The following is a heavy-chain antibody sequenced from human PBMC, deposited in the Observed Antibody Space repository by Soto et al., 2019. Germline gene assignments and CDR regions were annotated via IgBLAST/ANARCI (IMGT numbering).Heavy chain of an antibody. CDR2: IYPGDSDT. J-gene: IGHJ6*02. Sequence: GESLKISCKGSGYIFTNSWIGWVRQMPGKGLEWMGIIYPGDSDTRYSPSFQGQVTISADKPITTAYLQWSSLTASDTAMYYCARLQAAMPAAAGMDVWGQGTAVTSP. V-gene: IGHV5-51*01. CDR1: GYIFTNSW. D-gene: IGHD2-2*01. CDR3: ARLQAAMPAAAGMDV.